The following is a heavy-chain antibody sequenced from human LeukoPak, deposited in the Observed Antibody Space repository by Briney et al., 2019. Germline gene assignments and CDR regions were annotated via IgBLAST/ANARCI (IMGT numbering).Heavy chain of an antibody. V-gene: IGHV5-51*01. CDR3: ARSSCYGGCWFDP. Sequence: GESLKISCKGSGYNFISYWIGWVRQVPGKGLEWMGTIYPSASDTRYSSSFQGQVTMSADKSINTAYLQWSSLKASDTAIYYCARSSCYGGCWFDPWGQGTLVTVFS. J-gene: IGHJ5*02. CDR1: GYNFISYW. D-gene: IGHD2-2*01. CDR2: IYPSASDT.